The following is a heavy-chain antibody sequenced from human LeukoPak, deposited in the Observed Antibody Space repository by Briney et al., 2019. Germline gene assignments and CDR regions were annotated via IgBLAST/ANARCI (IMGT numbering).Heavy chain of an antibody. V-gene: IGHV3-23*01. Sequence: GGSLRLSCAASGFTFSSYSMNWVRQAPGKGLEWVSAISGSGGSTYYADSVKGRFTISRDNSKNTLYLQMNSLRAEDTAVYYCAKNYYDSSGYPEYWGQGTLVTVSS. CDR3: AKNYYDSSGYPEY. CDR1: GFTFSSYS. D-gene: IGHD3-22*01. J-gene: IGHJ4*02. CDR2: ISGSGGST.